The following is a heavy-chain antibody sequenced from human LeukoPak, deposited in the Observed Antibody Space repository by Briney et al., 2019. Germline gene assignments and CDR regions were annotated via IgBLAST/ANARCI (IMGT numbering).Heavy chain of an antibody. V-gene: IGHV3-7*01. Sequence: PGGSLRLSCVGSGFTFSSYWVNWVRQSPRKGLEWVANIKPDGSDKYYVYSARGRFTVSRDNAKNSAFLQMNSLRAEDTAIYYCATISAQTFDIWGQGTLVSVSS. D-gene: IGHD5-24*01. CDR1: GFTFSSYW. CDR2: IKPDGSDK. CDR3: ATISAQTFDI. J-gene: IGHJ3*02.